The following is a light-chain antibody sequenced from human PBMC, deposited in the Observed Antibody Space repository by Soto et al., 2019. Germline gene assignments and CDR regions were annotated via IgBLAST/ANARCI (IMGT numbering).Light chain of an antibody. CDR3: QQSNSKSWT. J-gene: IGKJ1*01. CDR2: EAS. CDR1: QDISRW. V-gene: IGKV1-5*01. Sequence: DIQVTQSPSTLSASVGDRVTITCRDSQDISRWLAWYQQKPGRAPKLLIYEASILESGVPSRFSGSGSGTEFTLTISSLQPSDFATYYCQQSNSKSWTFGQGTRVEIK.